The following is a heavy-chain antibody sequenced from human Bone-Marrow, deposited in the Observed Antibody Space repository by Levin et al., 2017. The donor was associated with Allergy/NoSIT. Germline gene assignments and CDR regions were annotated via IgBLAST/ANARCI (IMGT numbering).Heavy chain of an antibody. V-gene: IGHV4-59*13. CDR3: DRGEYEAVIDS. J-gene: IGHJ4*02. CDR2: IHQSGST. Sequence: SETLSLTCTVSDGSISTYYWSWIRQPPGRGLEWIGFIHQSGSTNYSPPLKSRVNVSVDTSKEQFSLNWSSVTAADTDVYFCDRGEYEAVIDSWGQGILVTVST. CDR1: DGSISTYY. D-gene: IGHD3-10*01.